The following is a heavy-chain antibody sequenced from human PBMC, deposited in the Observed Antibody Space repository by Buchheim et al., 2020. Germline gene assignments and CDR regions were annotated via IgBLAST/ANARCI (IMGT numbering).Heavy chain of an antibody. CDR1: GFTFRTYG. CDR3: EKDSQTAAASYYFDC. V-gene: IGHV3-30*18. J-gene: IGHJ4*02. D-gene: IGHD6-13*01. CDR2: IANDGNDK. Sequence: QVQLVESGGGVVQPGRSLRLSCAASGFTFRTYGMHWVRQAPGKGLEWVAVIANDGNDKKYADSVKGRFSISRDNSKNALFLQMNSLRAEDSAVYYCEKDSQTAAASYYFDCWGQGTL.